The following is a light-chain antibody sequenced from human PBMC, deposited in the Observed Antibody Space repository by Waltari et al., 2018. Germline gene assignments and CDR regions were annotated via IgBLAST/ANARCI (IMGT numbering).Light chain of an antibody. CDR3: LQYSHWPPWT. Sequence: EIEMTQSPATLSVSPGERATLSCRASQSVGSKLAWDQQKPGQAPRLLIYDAYTRATGIPARVSGSGSGTEFTLTISSLQSDDFAVYHCLQYSHWPPWTFGQGTKVEIK. CDR1: QSVGSK. V-gene: IGKV3-15*01. CDR2: DAY. J-gene: IGKJ1*01.